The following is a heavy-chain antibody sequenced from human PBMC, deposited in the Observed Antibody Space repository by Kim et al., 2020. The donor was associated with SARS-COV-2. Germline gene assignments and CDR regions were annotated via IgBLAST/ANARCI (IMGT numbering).Heavy chain of an antibody. CDR3: ARVMGGSYDS. J-gene: IGHJ5*01. V-gene: IGHV3-74*01. D-gene: IGHD1-26*01. Sequence: SYADAGKRRFTISRDNAKNTLYLPMNSLRAEDTAVYYCARVMGGSYDSWGQGTLVTVSA.